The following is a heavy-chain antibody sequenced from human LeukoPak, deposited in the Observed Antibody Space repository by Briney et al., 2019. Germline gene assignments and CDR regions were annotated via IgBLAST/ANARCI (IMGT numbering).Heavy chain of an antibody. D-gene: IGHD2-2*01. Sequence: SETLSLTCAVCGGSFSGYYWSWIRQPPGKGLEWIGEINHSGSTNYNPSLKSRVTISVDTSKNQFSLKLSSVTAADTAVYYCARARRVPAAKSPYYYYYYMDVWGKGTTVTVSS. V-gene: IGHV4-34*01. CDR2: INHSGST. CDR1: GGSFSGYY. J-gene: IGHJ6*03. CDR3: ARARRVPAAKSPYYYYYYMDV.